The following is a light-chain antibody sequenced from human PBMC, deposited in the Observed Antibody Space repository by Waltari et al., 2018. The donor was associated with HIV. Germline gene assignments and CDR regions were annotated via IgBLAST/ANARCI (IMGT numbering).Light chain of an antibody. CDR2: GNS. J-gene: IGLJ3*02. V-gene: IGLV1-40*01. CDR3: QSYDSSLSGWG. CDR1: SPNIGAGYD. Sequence: QSVLTQPPSVSGAPGQRVTISCTGSSPNIGAGYDVHWYQQLPGTAPKLLIYGNSKRPSGVPDRFSGSKAGTSASLAITGLQAEDEADYYCQSYDSSLSGWGFGGGTKLTVL.